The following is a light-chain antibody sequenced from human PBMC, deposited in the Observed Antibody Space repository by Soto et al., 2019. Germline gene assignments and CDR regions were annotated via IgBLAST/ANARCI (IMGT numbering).Light chain of an antibody. J-gene: IGKJ4*01. CDR3: QQYDSSFT. V-gene: IGKV3-20*01. Sequence: IVLTQSPATLSLSPGERATLSCTASQHVTTTYIAWYQQKFGQAPRLLIYGASTRATGTPDRFTGGGVGTDVTLTISRVEPEDFAVYYCQQYDSSFTFGGGTEVEMK. CDR2: GAS. CDR1: QHVTTTY.